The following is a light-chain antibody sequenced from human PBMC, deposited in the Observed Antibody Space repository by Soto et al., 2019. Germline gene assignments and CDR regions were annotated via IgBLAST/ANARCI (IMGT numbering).Light chain of an antibody. Sequence: QSALTQPASVSGSPGQSITISCTGTSNDVGSYDLVSWYQQHPGKAPKLIIYEGTKRPSGLSNRFSGSKSGNTASLTISGLQAEDEADYYCCSYAGSNSYLFGTGTKVNV. CDR2: EGT. V-gene: IGLV2-23*01. CDR1: SNDVGSYDL. CDR3: CSYAGSNSYL. J-gene: IGLJ1*01.